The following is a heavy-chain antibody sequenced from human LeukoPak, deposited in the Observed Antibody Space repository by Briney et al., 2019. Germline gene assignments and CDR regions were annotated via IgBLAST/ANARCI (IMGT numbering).Heavy chain of an antibody. CDR1: GYTFTVYY. V-gene: IGHV1-2*02. J-gene: IGHJ4*02. CDR2: INPNSGGT. Sequence: ASVKVSCKASGYTFTVYYMHWVRQAPGQGLELMGWINPNSGGTNYAQKFQGRVTMTRDTSISTAYMELSRLRSDDTAVYYCARDHGSDGRSGWYFDYWGQGTLVTVSS. D-gene: IGHD6-25*01. CDR3: ARDHGSDGRSGWYFDY.